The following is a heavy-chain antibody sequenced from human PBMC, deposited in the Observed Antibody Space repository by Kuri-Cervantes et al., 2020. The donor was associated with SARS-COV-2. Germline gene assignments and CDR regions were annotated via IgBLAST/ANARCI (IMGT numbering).Heavy chain of an antibody. CDR2: INPNSGGT. CDR1: GYTFTGYY. Sequence: SCKASGYTFTGYYLHWVRQAPGQGLEWMGWINPNSGGTNYAQMLQRRVTMTRDTSISTAYMELSRLITDDTAVYYCARVHSNLAGRDFQHWGQGTLVTVSS. V-gene: IGHV1-2*02. J-gene: IGHJ1*01. CDR3: ARVHSNLAGRDFQH. D-gene: IGHD4-11*01.